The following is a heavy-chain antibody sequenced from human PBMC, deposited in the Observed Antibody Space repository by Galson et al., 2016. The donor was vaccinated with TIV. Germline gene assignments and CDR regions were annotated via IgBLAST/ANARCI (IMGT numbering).Heavy chain of an antibody. V-gene: IGHV1-69*13. CDR2: IIPLFRTT. Sequence: SVKVSCKASGGTFSSYVFNWVRLAPGQGLEWMGGIIPLFRTTNYAQKFQGRVTITADESTYTAYMELNSLRSGDTAVYYCASDRNTAFDTYHYYYGMDVWGQGTTVTVSS. J-gene: IGHJ6*02. CDR1: GGTFSSYV. D-gene: IGHD5-18*01. CDR3: ASDRNTAFDTYHYYYGMDV.